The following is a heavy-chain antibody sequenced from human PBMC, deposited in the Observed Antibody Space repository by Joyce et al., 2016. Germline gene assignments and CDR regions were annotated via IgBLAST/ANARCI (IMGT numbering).Heavy chain of an antibody. D-gene: IGHD6-13*01. V-gene: IGHV3-30*04. CDR3: ARRSGIPAGRKPGAFDI. J-gene: IGHJ3*02. Sequence: QEQLEESGGGVVQPGTSLRLSCAASGFTFSDYAMHWVRQAPGKGLEWVAIISYDGPNKFYADAVKGRFTISRDNSKNTLYLQMNSLTVEDTGVYYCARRSGIPAGRKPGAFDIWGQGTLVTVSS. CDR1: GFTFSDYA. CDR2: ISYDGPNK.